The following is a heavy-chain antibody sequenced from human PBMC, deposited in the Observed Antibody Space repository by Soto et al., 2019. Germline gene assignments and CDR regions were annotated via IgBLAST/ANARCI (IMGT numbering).Heavy chain of an antibody. CDR1: GGSISSGGYY. Sequence: PSETLSLTCTVSGGSISSGGYYWSWIRQHPGKGLEWIGYIYYSGSTYYNPSLKSRVTISVDTSKNQFSLKLSSVTAADTAVYYCARVVIAAEGYYYGMDVWGQGATVTVSS. CDR2: IYYSGST. D-gene: IGHD6-25*01. J-gene: IGHJ6*02. CDR3: ARVVIAAEGYYYGMDV. V-gene: IGHV4-31*03.